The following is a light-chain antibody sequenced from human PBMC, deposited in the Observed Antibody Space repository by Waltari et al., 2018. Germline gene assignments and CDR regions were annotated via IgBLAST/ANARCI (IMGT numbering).Light chain of an antibody. CDR1: QSVRSSY. J-gene: IGKJ1*01. CDR2: DAS. CDR3: QQHDNSLWT. Sequence: EIVLTQSPGTLSLSPGESATLSCRASQSVRSSYFAWYQQKPGQAPRLLIFDASTWASGIPDRFSGSGSGTDFTLTITRLEPEDFAVYFCQQHDNSLWTFGQGTKVEVK. V-gene: IGKV3-20*01.